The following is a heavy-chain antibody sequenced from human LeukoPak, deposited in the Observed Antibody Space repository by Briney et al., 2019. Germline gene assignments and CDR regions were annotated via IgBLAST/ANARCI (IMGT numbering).Heavy chain of an antibody. D-gene: IGHD6-6*01. CDR1: GYTFTGYY. CDR2: INPNSGGT. V-gene: IGHV1-2*02. Sequence: GASVKVSCKASGYTFTGYYMHWVRQAPGQGLEWMGWINPNSGGTNYAQKFQGRVTMTRDTSISTAYMELSRLRSDDTAVYYCARERKQLAHGPHAFDIWGQGTMVTVSS. CDR3: ARERKQLAHGPHAFDI. J-gene: IGHJ3*02.